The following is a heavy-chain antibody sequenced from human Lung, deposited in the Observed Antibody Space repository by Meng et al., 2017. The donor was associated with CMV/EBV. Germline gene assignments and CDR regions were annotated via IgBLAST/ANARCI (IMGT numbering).Heavy chain of an antibody. V-gene: IGHV3-7*04. CDR1: GVSSRHFW. D-gene: IGHD3-10*01. CDR3: GGVGIGY. J-gene: IGHJ4*02. Sequence: VQVLDEGEYLVTPDVFLCISWDALGVSSRHFWLNWYSQGPGKGLEWVAKTNEDGSKKYYVDSVKGRLTISRDNAKNSLYLQMNSLRVEDTAIYYCGGVGIGYWGQGTLVTVSS. CDR2: TNEDGSKK.